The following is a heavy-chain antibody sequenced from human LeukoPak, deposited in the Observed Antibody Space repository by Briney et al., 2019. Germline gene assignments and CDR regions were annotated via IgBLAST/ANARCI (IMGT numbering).Heavy chain of an antibody. J-gene: IGHJ4*02. D-gene: IGHD1-26*01. CDR2: ISGSGGST. Sequence: GGSLRLSCAASGFTVSSNYMSWVRQAPGKGLEWVSAISGSGGSTYYADSVKGRFTISRDNSKNTLYLQMNSLRAEDTAVYYCAKDHPPSGSPDLFDYWGQGTLVTVSS. V-gene: IGHV3-23*01. CDR1: GFTVSSNY. CDR3: AKDHPPSGSPDLFDY.